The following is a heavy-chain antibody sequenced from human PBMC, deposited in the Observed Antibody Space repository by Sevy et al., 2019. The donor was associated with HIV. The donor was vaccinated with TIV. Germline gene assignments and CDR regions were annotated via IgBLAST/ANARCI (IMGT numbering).Heavy chain of an antibody. CDR2: INESGIT. CDR1: DGSFSGYY. D-gene: IGHD2-2*01. CDR3: ARSPPVVVVPGAPSWFDP. J-gene: IGHJ5*02. V-gene: IGHV4-34*01. Sequence: SETLSLTCAVHDGSFSGYYWNWIRQLPGKGLEWIGEINESGITYYNPSLKSRVTISVDTSKKQFSLKLNCVTAVDSAVYFCARSPPVVVVPGAPSWFDPWGQGTLVTVSS.